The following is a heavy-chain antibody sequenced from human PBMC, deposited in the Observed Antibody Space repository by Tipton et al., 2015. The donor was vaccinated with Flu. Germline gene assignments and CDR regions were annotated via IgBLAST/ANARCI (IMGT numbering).Heavy chain of an antibody. CDR3: ARRDFSNYVSDPKNWFDS. D-gene: IGHD4-11*01. Sequence: GLVKPSGTLSLTCAVSGGSVSTSFWWTWVRQAPGKGLEWIGEIYHAGSTYYNPSLKSRLTLSVDTSKNQFSLKLSSVTAADTAVYYCARRDFSNYVSDPKNWFDSWGQGVLVSVSS. V-gene: IGHV4-4*02. CDR1: GGSVSTSFW. J-gene: IGHJ5*01. CDR2: IYHAGST.